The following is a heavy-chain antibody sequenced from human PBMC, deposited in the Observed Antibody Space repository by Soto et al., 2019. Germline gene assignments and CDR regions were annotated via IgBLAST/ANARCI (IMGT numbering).Heavy chain of an antibody. CDR1: GFTFSSYW. V-gene: IGHV3-74*01. J-gene: IGHJ4*02. Sequence: EVQLVESGGGLVQPGGSLRLSCAASGFTFSSYWMHWVRQAPGKGLVWVSRINSDGSSTRYADSVKGRFTISRDNAKNTLYLQMNSLRAEDTAVYYCARGKYYYDSSGYYELLDYWGQGTLVTVSS. D-gene: IGHD3-22*01. CDR2: INSDGSST. CDR3: ARGKYYYDSSGYYELLDY.